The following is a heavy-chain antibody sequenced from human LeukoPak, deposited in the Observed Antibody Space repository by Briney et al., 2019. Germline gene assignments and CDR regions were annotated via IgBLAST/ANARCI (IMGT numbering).Heavy chain of an antibody. CDR2: IYNNGST. Sequence: NASETLSLTCTVSGGSISSYYWSWIRQPAGKGLEWVGRIYNNGSTNYNPSLKSRVTISLDTSKNQFSLKLSSMTAADTAVYYCATSRAELWGRGTLVTVSS. D-gene: IGHD2-2*01. CDR3: ATSRAEL. J-gene: IGHJ2*01. CDR1: GGSISSYY. V-gene: IGHV4-4*07.